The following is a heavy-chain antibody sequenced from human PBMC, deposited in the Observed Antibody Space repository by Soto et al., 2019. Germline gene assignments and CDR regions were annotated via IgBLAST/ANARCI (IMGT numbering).Heavy chain of an antibody. CDR1: GFTFSSYD. CDR2: ISYDGSNK. Sequence: QVQLVESGGGVVQPGRSLRLSCAASGFTFSSYDMHWVRQAPGKGLEWVAVISYDGSNKYYADSVKGRFTISRDNSKNTLYLQMNSLRAEDTAVYYCAKDRVGSRGYYYYGMDVWGQGTTVTVSS. V-gene: IGHV3-30*18. J-gene: IGHJ6*02. CDR3: AKDRVGSRGYYYYGMDV. D-gene: IGHD2-2*01.